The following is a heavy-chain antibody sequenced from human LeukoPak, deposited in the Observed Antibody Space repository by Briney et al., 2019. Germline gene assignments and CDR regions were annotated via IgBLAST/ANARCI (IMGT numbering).Heavy chain of an antibody. J-gene: IGHJ4*02. Sequence: SETLSLTCAVYNGSFSGHYWIWIRQPPGKGLEWIGEINQSGTMNYNPSLRSRVNMSLDRTNNQFSLKLTSVTAADTAVYYCAKGGTEYSSTWPFDYWGQGTPVTVSS. CDR3: AKGGTEYSSTWPFDY. D-gene: IGHD6-13*01. CDR2: INQSGTM. V-gene: IGHV4-34*01. CDR1: NGSFSGHY.